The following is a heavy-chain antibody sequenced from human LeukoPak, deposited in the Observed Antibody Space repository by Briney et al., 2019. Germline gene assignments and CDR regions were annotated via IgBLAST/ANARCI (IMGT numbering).Heavy chain of an antibody. CDR3: AKDGEQQLVPGYYYYYMDV. V-gene: IGHV3-30*02. Sequence: PGGSPRLSCAASGFTFSSYGMHWVRQAPGKGLEWVAFIRYDGSNKYYADSVKGRFTISRDNSKNTLYLQMNSLRAEDTAVYYCAKDGEQQLVPGYYYYYMDVWGKGTTVTVSS. CDR1: GFTFSSYG. D-gene: IGHD6-13*01. CDR2: IRYDGSNK. J-gene: IGHJ6*03.